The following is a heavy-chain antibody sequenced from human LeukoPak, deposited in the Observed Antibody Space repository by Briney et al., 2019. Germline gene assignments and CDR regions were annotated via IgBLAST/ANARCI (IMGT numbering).Heavy chain of an antibody. D-gene: IGHD4-17*01. CDR1: GFTFSDYY. CDR2: ISSSSYT. CDR3: AAHYGDSYYFDY. V-gene: IGHV3-11*03. Sequence: GGSLRLSCAASGFTFSDYYMSWIRQAPGKGLEWVSYISSSSYTNYADSVKGRFTISRDNAKNSLYLQMNSLRAEDTAVYYCAAHYGDSYYFDYWGQGTLVTVSS. J-gene: IGHJ4*02.